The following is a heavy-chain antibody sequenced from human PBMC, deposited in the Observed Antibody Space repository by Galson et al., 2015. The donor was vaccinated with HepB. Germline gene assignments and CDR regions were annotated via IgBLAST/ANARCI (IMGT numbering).Heavy chain of an antibody. CDR3: ARHSAGYCSGAGSCPGPVDP. V-gene: IGHV4-39*01. CDR1: GGSISSSSYY. D-gene: IGHD2-15*01. J-gene: IGHJ5*02. Sequence: SETLSLTCTVSGGSISSSSYYWGWIRQPPGKGLEWIGSIYYSGNTYYNPSLKSRVTISVDTSKNQFSLNLSSVTATDTAVYYCARHSAGYCSGAGSCPGPVDPWGQGTLVTVSS. CDR2: IYYSGNT.